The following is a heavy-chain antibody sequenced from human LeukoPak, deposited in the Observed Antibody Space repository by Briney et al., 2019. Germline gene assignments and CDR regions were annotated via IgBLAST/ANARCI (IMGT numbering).Heavy chain of an antibody. CDR1: GGSISSSSYY. CDR2: IYYSGST. D-gene: IGHD6-19*01. CDR3: ARESLRGYSNDWSDPIYFDY. J-gene: IGHJ4*02. Sequence: PSETLSLTCTVSGGSISSSSYYWGWIRQPPGKGLEWIGSIYYSGSTYYNPSLKSRVTISVDTSKNQFSLKLSSVTAADTAVYYCARESLRGYSNDWSDPIYFDYWGQGTLVTVSS. V-gene: IGHV4-39*02.